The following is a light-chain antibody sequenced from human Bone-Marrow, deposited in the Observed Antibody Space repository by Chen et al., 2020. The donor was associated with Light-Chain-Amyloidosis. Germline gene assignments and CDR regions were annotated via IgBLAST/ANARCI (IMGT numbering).Light chain of an antibody. CDR3: SSYTITNALV. CDR1: SSDVGGDNH. Sequence: QSALPQPAFVFGSAGQSSTISCTGTSSDVGGDNHVSWYQQHPDNAPKLMIYEVTNRPSWVPDRFSGSKSDNTASLTISGLQTEDEADYFCSSYTITNALVFGSGTRVTVL. CDR2: EVT. J-gene: IGLJ1*01. V-gene: IGLV2-14*01.